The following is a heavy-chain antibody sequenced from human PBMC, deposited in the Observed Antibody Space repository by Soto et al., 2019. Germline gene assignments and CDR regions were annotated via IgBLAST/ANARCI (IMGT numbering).Heavy chain of an antibody. CDR1: GFTFSDYY. Sequence: QVQLVESGGGLVQPGGSLRLSCAASGFTFSDYYMTWVRQAPGKGLAWVSYIVTSSAYTSYADSVRGRFSISRDNAKNSLYLEMNSLRAEDTAVYYCARLRSSSWYMGGYLDYWGQGTQVTVSS. D-gene: IGHD6-13*01. V-gene: IGHV3-11*06. CDR3: ARLRSSSWYMGGYLDY. J-gene: IGHJ4*02. CDR2: IVTSSAYT.